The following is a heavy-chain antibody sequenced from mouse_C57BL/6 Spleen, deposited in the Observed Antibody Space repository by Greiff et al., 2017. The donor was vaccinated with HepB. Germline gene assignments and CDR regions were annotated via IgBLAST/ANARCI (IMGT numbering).Heavy chain of an antibody. CDR3: AYGYDGDYYAMDY. CDR1: GYAFSSYW. J-gene: IGHJ4*01. D-gene: IGHD2-2*01. Sequence: QVQLKQSGAELVKPGASVKISCKASGYAFSSYWMNWVKQRPGKGLEWIGQIYPGDGDTNYNGKFKGKATLTADKSSSTAYMQLSSLTSEDSAVYFCAYGYDGDYYAMDYWGQGTSVTVSS. CDR2: IYPGDGDT. V-gene: IGHV1-80*01.